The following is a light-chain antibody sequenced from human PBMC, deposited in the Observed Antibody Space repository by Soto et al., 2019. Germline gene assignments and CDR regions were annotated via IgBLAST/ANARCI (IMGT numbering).Light chain of an antibody. Sequence: DIQLTQSPSFRSASVGDRVTITGRANEGISNYLAWYQRKPGKAPKLLSSTASTLQSGVPSRFSGSGSGTEFPLTISSLQPQDFATYYCQHLNSYPLTFGGGTKVEIK. CDR1: EGISNY. CDR2: TAS. CDR3: QHLNSYPLT. J-gene: IGKJ4*01. V-gene: IGKV1-9*01.